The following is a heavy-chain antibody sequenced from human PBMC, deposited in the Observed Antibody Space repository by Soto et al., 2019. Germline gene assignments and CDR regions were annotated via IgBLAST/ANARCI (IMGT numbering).Heavy chain of an antibody. V-gene: IGHV1-18*01. CDR2: ISISKGKT. J-gene: IGHJ6*02. Sequence: QVQLVQSGAEVKRPGASVKVSCKASGYTFLNYDVAWVRRAPGQGLEWLGWISISKGKTYYEQRLQGRVTMTTDTATTTAYMEVTSLRSDDTAVYFCGRKGYIWNFGLDVWGQGTTVTVSS. CDR3: GRKGYIWNFGLDV. D-gene: IGHD1-1*01. CDR1: GYTFLNYD.